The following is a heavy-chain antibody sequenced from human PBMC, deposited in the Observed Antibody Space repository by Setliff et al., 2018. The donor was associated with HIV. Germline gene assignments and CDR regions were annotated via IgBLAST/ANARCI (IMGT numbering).Heavy chain of an antibody. D-gene: IGHD6-6*01. V-gene: IGHV4-39*01. Sequence: SETLSLTCTVSGGSVSSTSYYWGWIRQPTGKGLEWIGTIYYSGDTQYNPSFKSRVIMSVDTSKNQFPLRLISMTAADTAVYYCARMEATRPPRGLDYWGPGTLVTVSS. CDR3: ARMEATRPPRGLDY. CDR1: GGSVSSTSYY. CDR2: IYYSGDT. J-gene: IGHJ4*02.